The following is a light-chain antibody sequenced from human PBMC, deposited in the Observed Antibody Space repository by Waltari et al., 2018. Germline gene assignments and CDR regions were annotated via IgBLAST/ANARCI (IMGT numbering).Light chain of an antibody. CDR1: SSDVGAYNY. CDR3: SSYTRGSTVI. Sequence: QSALTQPASVSGSPGQSITISCTGTSSDVGAYNYVSWYQQHPGKAPKLMLYGVSDRPSGVSNRFSGSKAANTASLTISGLQAEDEADYYCSSYTRGSTVIFGGGTKLTVL. V-gene: IGLV2-14*01. J-gene: IGLJ2*01. CDR2: GVS.